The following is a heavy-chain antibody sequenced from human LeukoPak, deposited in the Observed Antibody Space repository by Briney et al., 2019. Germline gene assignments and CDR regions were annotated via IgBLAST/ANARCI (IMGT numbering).Heavy chain of an antibody. J-gene: IGHJ4*02. V-gene: IGHV4-34*01. CDR2: INHSGST. CDR1: GGSFSGYY. CDR3: ARGNGTSHDIDY. Sequence: SETLSLTCAVYGGSFSGYYWSWIRQPPGKGLEWIGEINHSGSTNYNPSLKSRVTISVDTSKNQFSLKLSSVTAADTAVYYCARGNGTSHDIDYWGQGTLVTVSS. D-gene: IGHD2-2*01.